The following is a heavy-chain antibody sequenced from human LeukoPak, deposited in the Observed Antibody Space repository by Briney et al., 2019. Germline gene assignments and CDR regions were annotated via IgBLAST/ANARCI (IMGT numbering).Heavy chain of an antibody. CDR2: IDPKSGGI. J-gene: IGHJ5*02. D-gene: IGHD2-2*01. CDR3: AWANPTGVPAAAHNWFDP. CDR1: GYTFTDYF. V-gene: IGHV1-2*02. Sequence: GASVKVSCKASGYTFTDYFLHWVRQAPGQGLEWMAWIDPKSGGINYAEKFQGRVTMTRDTSISTAYLELSSLGSDDTAVYYCAWANPTGVPAAAHNWFDPWGQGTLATVSS.